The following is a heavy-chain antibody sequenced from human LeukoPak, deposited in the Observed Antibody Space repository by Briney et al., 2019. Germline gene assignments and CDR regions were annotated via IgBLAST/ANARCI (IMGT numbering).Heavy chain of an antibody. D-gene: IGHD2-15*01. V-gene: IGHV3-21*04. Sequence: GGSLRLSLAPSGFTFSSYSMNSVRQAPGKGLECVSSISISSSYIYYADSVKGRFTISGDTSKNPFSLKMNSVRAADTAVYYCARAGVQAASTSGAYWFDPWGQGTLVTVSS. CDR2: ISISSSYI. J-gene: IGHJ5*02. CDR1: GFTFSSYS. CDR3: ARAGVQAASTSGAYWFDP.